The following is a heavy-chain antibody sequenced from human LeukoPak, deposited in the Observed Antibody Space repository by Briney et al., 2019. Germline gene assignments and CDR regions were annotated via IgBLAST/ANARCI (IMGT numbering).Heavy chain of an antibody. J-gene: IGHJ4*02. CDR3: TRDRVAGF. CDR1: GFTFTSYW. Sequence: PGGSLRLSCAASGFTFTSYWMSWVRQAPGKGLEWVAYIKPDGSEKYYVDSVKGRFTISRDNAKNSLYLQMNSLRADDTAVYYCTRDRVAGFWGQGTLVAVSS. CDR2: IKPDGSEK. D-gene: IGHD6-19*01. V-gene: IGHV3-7*01.